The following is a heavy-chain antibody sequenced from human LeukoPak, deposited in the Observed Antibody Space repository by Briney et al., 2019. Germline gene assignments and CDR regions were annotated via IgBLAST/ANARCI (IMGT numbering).Heavy chain of an antibody. CDR3: AKYSSPNWFDP. CDR2: ISSSGSTI. V-gene: IGHV3-11*01. Sequence: GGSLRLSCAASGFTFSSYAMSWIRQAPGKGLEWVSYISSSGSTIYYADSVKGRFTISRDNAKNSLYLQMNSLRAEDTAVYYCAKYSSPNWFDPWGQGTLVTVSS. D-gene: IGHD6-13*01. CDR1: GFTFSSYA. J-gene: IGHJ5*02.